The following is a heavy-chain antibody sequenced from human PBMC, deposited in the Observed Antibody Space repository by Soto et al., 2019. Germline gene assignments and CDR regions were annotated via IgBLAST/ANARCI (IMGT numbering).Heavy chain of an antibody. CDR3: ARASPVYDSSGYLVGPWY. Sequence: SVKVSCKASGGTFSSYAISWVRQAPGQGLEWMGGIIPIFGTANYAQKFQGRVTITADESTSTAYMELSSLRSEDTAVYYCARASPVYDSSGYLVGPWYWGQGTLVTVSS. CDR1: GGTFSSYA. D-gene: IGHD3-22*01. V-gene: IGHV1-69*13. CDR2: IIPIFGTA. J-gene: IGHJ4*02.